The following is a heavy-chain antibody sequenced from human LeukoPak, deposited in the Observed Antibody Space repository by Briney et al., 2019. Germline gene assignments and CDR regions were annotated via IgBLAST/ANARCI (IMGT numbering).Heavy chain of an antibody. V-gene: IGHV3-30*18. CDR2: ISYDGSNK. CDR3: AKEEQQFDYFDY. J-gene: IGHJ4*02. CDR1: GFTFSSYT. Sequence: GGSLRHSCAASGFTFSSYTMSWVRQAPGKGLEWVAVISYDGSNKYYADSVKGRFTISRDNSKNTLFLQMNSLRAEDTAVYYCAKEEQQFDYFDYWGQGTLVTVSS. D-gene: IGHD6-6*01.